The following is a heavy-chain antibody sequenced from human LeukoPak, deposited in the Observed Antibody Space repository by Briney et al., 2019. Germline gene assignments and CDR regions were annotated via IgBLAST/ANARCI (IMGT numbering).Heavy chain of an antibody. CDR3: ASSIVVVPAASKNAEYFQH. Sequence: KSSETLSLTCTVSGGSISSYYWSWIRQPAGKGLEWIGRIYTSGSTNYNPSLKSRVTMSVDTSKNQFSLKLSSVTAADMAVYYCASSIVVVPAASKNAEYFQHWGQGTLVTVSS. CDR1: GGSISSYY. D-gene: IGHD2-2*01. V-gene: IGHV4-4*07. J-gene: IGHJ1*01. CDR2: IYTSGST.